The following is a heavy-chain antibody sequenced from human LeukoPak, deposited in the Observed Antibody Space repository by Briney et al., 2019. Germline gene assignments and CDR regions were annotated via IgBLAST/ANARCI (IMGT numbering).Heavy chain of an antibody. Sequence: PGESLRLSCAVSGLTVNDNYMSWVRQAPGKGLEWVSLIFPGGQTYYADVVQGRFSISRDMYRNILLLDMSSLRAEETAVFFCARANPVYGDFDYWGQGTLVSVSS. D-gene: IGHD4-17*01. J-gene: IGHJ4*02. CDR3: ARANPVYGDFDY. CDR2: IFPGGQT. CDR1: GLTVNDNY. V-gene: IGHV3-53*01.